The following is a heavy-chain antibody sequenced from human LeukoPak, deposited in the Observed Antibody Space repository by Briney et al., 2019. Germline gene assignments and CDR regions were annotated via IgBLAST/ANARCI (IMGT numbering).Heavy chain of an antibody. J-gene: IGHJ6*03. CDR1: GYTFTSYH. CDR3: AILAGSSLSSGVYYYYYMDV. D-gene: IGHD6-13*01. V-gene: IGHV1-69*13. Sequence: GASVKVSCKASGYTFTSYHMHWVRQAPGQGLEWMGGIIPIFGTANYAQKFQGRVTITADESTSTAYMELSSLRSEDTAVYYCAILAGSSLSSGVYYYYYMDVWGKGTTVTISS. CDR2: IIPIFGTA.